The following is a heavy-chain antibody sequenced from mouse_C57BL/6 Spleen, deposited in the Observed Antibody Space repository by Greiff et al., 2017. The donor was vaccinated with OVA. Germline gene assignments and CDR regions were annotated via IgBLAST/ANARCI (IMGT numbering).Heavy chain of an antibody. CDR3: ARPGERYAMDY. CDR2: ISYDGSN. V-gene: IGHV3-6*01. Sequence: QESGPGLVKPSQSLSLTCSVTGYSITSGYYWNWIRQFPGNKLEWMGYISYDGSNNYNPSLKNRISITRDTSKNQFFLKLNSVTTEDTATYYCARPGERYAMDYWGQGTSVTVSS. CDR1: GYSITSGYY. J-gene: IGHJ4*01.